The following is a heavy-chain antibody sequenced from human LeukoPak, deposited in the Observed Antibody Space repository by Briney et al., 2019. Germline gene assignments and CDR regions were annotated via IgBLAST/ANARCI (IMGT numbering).Heavy chain of an antibody. Sequence: GGALRLSCAASGVTIRSYSMSWVRQAPGKGLEWVSAISGSGGSTYYADSVKGRFTISRDNSKNTLYLEMNSLRAEDTAVYYCAKARRGMGDRVLDYWGQGTLVTVSS. CDR1: GVTIRSYS. CDR2: ISGSGGST. CDR3: AKARRGMGDRVLDY. D-gene: IGHD3-16*01. J-gene: IGHJ4*02. V-gene: IGHV3-23*01.